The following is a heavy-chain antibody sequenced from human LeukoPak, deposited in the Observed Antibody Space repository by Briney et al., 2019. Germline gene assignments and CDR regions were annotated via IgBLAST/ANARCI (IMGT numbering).Heavy chain of an antibody. Sequence: PSETLSLTCTVSGGSISSYYWSWIRQPAGKGLEWIGRIYTSGSTNYNPSLKSRVTMSVDTSKNQFSLKLSSVTAADTAVYFCARRTYSAAYWKHFDYWGQGTLATVSS. CDR2: IYTSGST. J-gene: IGHJ4*02. CDR3: ARRTYSAAYWKHFDY. V-gene: IGHV4-4*07. CDR1: GGSISSYY. D-gene: IGHD1-1*01.